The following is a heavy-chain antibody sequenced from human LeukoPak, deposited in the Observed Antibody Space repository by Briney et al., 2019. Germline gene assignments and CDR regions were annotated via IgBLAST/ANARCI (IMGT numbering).Heavy chain of an antibody. J-gene: IGHJ3*02. CDR1: GFTFSSYS. CDR2: ISSSSSYI. Sequence: GGSLRLSCAASGFTFSSYSMNWVRQAPGKGLGWVSSISSSSSYIYYADSVKGRFTISRDNAKNSLYLQMNSLRAEDTAVYYCARDYSRYYDSSGYYEADAFDIWGQGTMVTVSS. V-gene: IGHV3-21*01. D-gene: IGHD3-22*01. CDR3: ARDYSRYYDSSGYYEADAFDI.